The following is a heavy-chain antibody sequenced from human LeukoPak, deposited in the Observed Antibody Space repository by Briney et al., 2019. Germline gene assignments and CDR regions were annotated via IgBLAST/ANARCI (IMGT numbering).Heavy chain of an antibody. D-gene: IGHD4-11*01. CDR2: INHSGST. J-gene: IGHJ4*02. CDR3: ARGVDGGLHDY. V-gene: IGHV4-34*01. CDR1: GGSFSGYY. Sequence: SETLSLTCAVYGGSFSGYYWSWIRQPPGKGLEWIGEINHSGSTNYNPSLKSRVTISVDTSKNQFSLKLSSVTAADTAVNYCARGVDGGLHDYWGQGTLVTVSS.